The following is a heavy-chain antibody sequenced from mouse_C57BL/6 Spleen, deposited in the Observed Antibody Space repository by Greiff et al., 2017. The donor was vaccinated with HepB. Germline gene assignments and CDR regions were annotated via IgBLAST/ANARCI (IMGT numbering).Heavy chain of an antibody. D-gene: IGHD2-1*01. Sequence: EVQGVESGAELVKPGASVKLSCTASGFNIKDYYMHWVKQRTEQGLEWIGRIDPEDGETKYAPKFQGKATITADTSSNTAYLQLSSLTSEDTAVYYCASPHYGNYEEVSFDYWGQGTTLTVSS. CDR2: IDPEDGET. V-gene: IGHV14-2*01. CDR1: GFNIKDYY. J-gene: IGHJ2*01. CDR3: ASPHYGNYEEVSFDY.